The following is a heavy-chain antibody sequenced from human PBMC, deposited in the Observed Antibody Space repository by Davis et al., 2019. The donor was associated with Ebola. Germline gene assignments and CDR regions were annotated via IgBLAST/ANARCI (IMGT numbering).Heavy chain of an antibody. CDR1: GFTFSSYS. V-gene: IGHV3-21*01. CDR3: ARDLLWFAELSS. D-gene: IGHD3-10*01. CDR2: ISSSSSYI. J-gene: IGHJ5*02. Sequence: GESLKISCAASGFTFSSYSMNWVRQAPGKGLEWVSSISSSSSYIYYADSVKGRFTISRDNAKNSLYLQMNSLRAEDTAVYYCARDLLWFAELSSWGQGTLVTVSS.